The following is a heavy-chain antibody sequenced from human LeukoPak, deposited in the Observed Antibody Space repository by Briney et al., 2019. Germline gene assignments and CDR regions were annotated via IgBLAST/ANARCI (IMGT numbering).Heavy chain of an antibody. CDR2: INPSGDTT. Sequence: ASVKVSCKASGYIFTSYYIHWVRQAPGQGLEWMGVINPSGDTTTYAQKFQGRVTMTRDMSTSTVYMELSSLRSEDTAVYYCARAWGYDSSGYPLGYWGQGTLVTVSS. CDR1: GYIFTSYY. CDR3: ARAWGYDSSGYPLGY. J-gene: IGHJ4*02. V-gene: IGHV1-46*01. D-gene: IGHD3-22*01.